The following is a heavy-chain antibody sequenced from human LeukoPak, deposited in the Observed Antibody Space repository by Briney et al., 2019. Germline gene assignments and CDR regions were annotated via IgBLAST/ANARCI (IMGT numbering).Heavy chain of an antibody. V-gene: IGHV1-69*01. CDR3: ARASSDDTAMATPFAY. J-gene: IGHJ4*02. CDR2: IIPIFGTA. D-gene: IGHD5-18*01. CDR1: GGTFSSYA. Sequence: GASVKVSCKASGGTFSSYAISWVRQAPGQGLEWMGGIIPIFGTANYLQKFQGRVTITADESTRTAYMELSRLRSEDTAIYYCARASSDDTAMATPFAYWGQGTLVTVSS.